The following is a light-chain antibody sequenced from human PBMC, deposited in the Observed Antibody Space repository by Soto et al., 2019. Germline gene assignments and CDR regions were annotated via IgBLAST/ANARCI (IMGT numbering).Light chain of an antibody. V-gene: IGKV3-20*01. CDR1: QGVRNN. CDR2: GAS. J-gene: IGKJ1*01. Sequence: DIVRTQSPVTLSVSAGESYTLSCMASQGVRNNLAWDQQRPGQAPRLLIYGASTRATCIPDRFSGSASGTDFTLHISRLEPEDFAVYYCHHYGISPPWTFGQGTRWRS. CDR3: HHYGISPPWT.